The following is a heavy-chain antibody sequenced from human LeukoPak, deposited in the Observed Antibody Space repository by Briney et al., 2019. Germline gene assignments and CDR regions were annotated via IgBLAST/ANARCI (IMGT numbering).Heavy chain of an antibody. CDR2: AYYSGST. Sequence: SETLSLTCTVSGGSITSYYWSWIRQPPGKGLEWIGYAYYSGSTTYNPSLESRVTISVDTSKNQFSLKLTAVTAADTAVYYCARNSAVATSRSWFDPWGQGTLVTVSS. V-gene: IGHV4-59*08. CDR3: ARNSAVATSRSWFDP. D-gene: IGHD6-19*01. CDR1: GGSITSYY. J-gene: IGHJ5*02.